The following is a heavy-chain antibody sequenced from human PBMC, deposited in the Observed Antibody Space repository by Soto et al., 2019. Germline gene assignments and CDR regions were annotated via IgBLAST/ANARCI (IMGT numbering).Heavy chain of an antibody. CDR1: GGSVSSGSYY. Sequence: SETLSLTCTVSGGSVSSGSYYWSWIRQPPGKGLEWIGYIYYSGSTNYNPSLKSRVTISVDTSKNQFSLKLSSVTAADTAVYYCARARDSWSYFDYWGQGTLVTVSS. D-gene: IGHD1-26*01. CDR3: ARARDSWSYFDY. CDR2: IYYSGST. V-gene: IGHV4-61*01. J-gene: IGHJ4*02.